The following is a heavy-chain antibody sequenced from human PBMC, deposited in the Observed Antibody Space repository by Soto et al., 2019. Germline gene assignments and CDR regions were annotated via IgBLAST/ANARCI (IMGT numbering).Heavy chain of an antibody. J-gene: IGHJ5*02. CDR1: GSTFTSYA. CDR3: ARSATAILGNWFDP. Sequence: ASVKASCRAPGSTFTSYAMHWVRQAPGQRLEWMGWINAGNGNTKYSQKFQGRVTITRDTSASTAYMELSSLRSEDTAVYYCARSATAILGNWFDPWGQGTLVTVSS. CDR2: INAGNGNT. D-gene: IGHD2-2*02. V-gene: IGHV1-3*01.